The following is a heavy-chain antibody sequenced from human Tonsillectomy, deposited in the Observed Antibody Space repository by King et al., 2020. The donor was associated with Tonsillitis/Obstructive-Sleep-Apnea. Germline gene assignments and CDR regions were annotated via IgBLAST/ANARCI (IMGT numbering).Heavy chain of an antibody. Sequence: QVQLQESGPGLVKPSQTLSVTCTVSGGSISSGGYYWSWLRQHPGKGLEWIGYIYRRGITHYNPSLESRVSISLDTSKHLFSLSLDSVTAADTAVYYCARIIASRPTVYFMDVWGKGTTVTVSS. D-gene: IGHD6-6*01. CDR2: IYRRGIT. J-gene: IGHJ6*03. V-gene: IGHV4-31*03. CDR3: ARIIASRPTVYFMDV. CDR1: GGSISSGGYY.